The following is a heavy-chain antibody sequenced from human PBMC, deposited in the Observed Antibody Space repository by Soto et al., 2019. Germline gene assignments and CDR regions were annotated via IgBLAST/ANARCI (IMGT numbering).Heavy chain of an antibody. D-gene: IGHD3-10*01. CDR1: EAAMSHFY. Sequence: QVQLQESGPGLVKPSETLSLTCTVSEAAMSHFYWSWIRQTPGKGLEWLGYIYHSGSTYYNPSLKSRVTISVDRSKNQFSLKLTSVTAADTAVYYCARVPGPWGQGTLVTVSS. CDR3: ARVPGP. V-gene: IGHV4-59*12. CDR2: IYHSGST. J-gene: IGHJ5*02.